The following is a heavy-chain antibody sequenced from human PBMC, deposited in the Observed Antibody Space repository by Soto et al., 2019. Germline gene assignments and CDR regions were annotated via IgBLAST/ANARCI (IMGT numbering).Heavy chain of an antibody. CDR3: AREGGYVYYYYGMDV. D-gene: IGHD5-12*01. J-gene: IGHJ6*02. Sequence: SETLSLTCTVSGGSISSGDYYCSWIRQPPGKGLEWIGYIYYSGSTYYNPSLKSRVTISVDTSKNQFSLKLSSVTAADTAVYYCAREGGYVYYYYGMDVWGQGTTVTVSS. CDR2: IYYSGST. V-gene: IGHV4-30-4*01. CDR1: GGSISSGDYY.